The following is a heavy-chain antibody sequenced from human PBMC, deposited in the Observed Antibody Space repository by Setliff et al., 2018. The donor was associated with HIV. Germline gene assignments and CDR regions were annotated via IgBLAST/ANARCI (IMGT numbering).Heavy chain of an antibody. J-gene: IGHJ4*02. V-gene: IGHV4-59*08. Sequence: PSETLSLTCTVSGGSISSYYWSWIRQPPGKGLEWIGYIYYSGSTNYNPSLKSRVTISVDTSKNQLSLKLTSVTAADTAVYFCARNYSPSGYSSAVDYWGQGTLVTVSS. CDR1: GGSISSYY. CDR3: ARNYSPSGYSSAVDY. D-gene: IGHD5-12*01. CDR2: IYYSGST.